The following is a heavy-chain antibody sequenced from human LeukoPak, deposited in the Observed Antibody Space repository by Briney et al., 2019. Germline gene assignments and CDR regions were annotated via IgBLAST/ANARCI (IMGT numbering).Heavy chain of an antibody. CDR1: GGTFSSYA. D-gene: IGHD3-3*01. CDR3: ARGYHDFWSGYYQPDWFDP. CDR2: IIPIFGTA. V-gene: IGHV1-69*05. Sequence: SVKVSCKASGGTFSSYAISWVRQAPGQGLEWMGGIIPIFGTANYAQKFQGRVTVTTDESTSTAYMELSSLRSEDTAVYYCARGYHDFWSGYYQPDWFDPWGRGTLVTVSS. J-gene: IGHJ5*02.